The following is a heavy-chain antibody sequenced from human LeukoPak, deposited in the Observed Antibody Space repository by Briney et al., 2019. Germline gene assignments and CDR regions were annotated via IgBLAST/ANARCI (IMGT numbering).Heavy chain of an antibody. CDR2: IVVGSGNT. CDR1: GFTFTSSA. V-gene: IGHV1-58*02. CDR3: AADPHLQLWYNYYYGMDV. D-gene: IGHD5-18*01. Sequence: SVKVSCKASGFTFTSSAMQWVRQASGQRLEWIGWIVVGSGNTNYAQKFQERVTITRDMSTSTAYMELSSLRSEDTAVYYCAADPHLQLWYNYYYGMDVWGQGTAVTVSS. J-gene: IGHJ6*02.